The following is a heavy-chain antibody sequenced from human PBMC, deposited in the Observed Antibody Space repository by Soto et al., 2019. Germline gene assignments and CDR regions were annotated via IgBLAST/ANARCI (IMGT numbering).Heavy chain of an antibody. J-gene: IGHJ5*02. D-gene: IGHD2-15*01. CDR3: ARRQSSPWFDP. Sequence: QLQLQESGPGLVMPSETLSLTCTVSGGSISSSSYYWGWIRQPPGKGLEWIGNIYYSGSTYYNPSLKSRVTISVDTSKNQFSLKLSSVTASDTAVYYCARRQSSPWFDPWGQGTLVTVSS. CDR2: IYYSGST. V-gene: IGHV4-39*01. CDR1: GGSISSSSYY.